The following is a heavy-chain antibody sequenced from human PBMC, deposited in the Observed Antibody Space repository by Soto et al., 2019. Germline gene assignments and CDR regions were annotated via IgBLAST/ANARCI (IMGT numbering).Heavy chain of an antibody. D-gene: IGHD5-12*01. CDR2: TYYRSKWYN. V-gene: IGHV6-1*01. CDR3: ARELSPEGYNRYYYYYGRDV. Sequence: PSHTLSLTCAICGGSVSSNSAAWISIRQSPSRGLECMGRTYYRSKWYNDYAVSVKSRITINPDTSKNQFSLQLNSVAPEDTAVYYCARELSPEGYNRYYYYYGRDVWGQGTTVTVS. J-gene: IGHJ6*02. CDR1: GGSVSSNSAA.